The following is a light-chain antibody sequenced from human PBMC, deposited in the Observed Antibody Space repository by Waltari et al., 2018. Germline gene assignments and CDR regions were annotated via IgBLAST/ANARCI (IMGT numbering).Light chain of an antibody. J-gene: IGLJ2*01. CDR1: SSDVGSYNI. CDR3: CSYAGSIL. CDR2: EGS. Sequence: QSALTQPASVSGSPGQSITIPCTGTSSDVGSYNIVSWYQQQPGKAPKLMIYEGSKRPSGVSNRFSGSKSGNTASLTISGLQAEDEADYYCCSYAGSILFGGGTKLTVL. V-gene: IGLV2-23*01.